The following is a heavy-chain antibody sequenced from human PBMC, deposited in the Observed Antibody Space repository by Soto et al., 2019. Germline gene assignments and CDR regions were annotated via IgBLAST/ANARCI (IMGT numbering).Heavy chain of an antibody. D-gene: IGHD5-18*01. Sequence: LGESLKISCMGSGYSFTSYWIGWVRQMPGKGLEWRGIIYPGDSDTIYSPSFQGQDTNSAVKFIRTAYLQWSSLKESDTAMYSRELLGPAMVADAFDLWGQGTMVTVSS. CDR1: GYSFTSYW. CDR2: IYPGDSDT. CDR3: ELLGPAMVADAFDL. J-gene: IGHJ3*01. V-gene: IGHV5-51*01.